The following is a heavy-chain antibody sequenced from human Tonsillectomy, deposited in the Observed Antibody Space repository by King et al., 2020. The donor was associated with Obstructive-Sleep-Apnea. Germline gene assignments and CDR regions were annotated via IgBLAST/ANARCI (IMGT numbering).Heavy chain of an antibody. Sequence: QLVQSGGGLVQPGGSLRLSCAASGFSFSSYWMSWVRQAPGKGLEWVANINEDGSEIYYVDSLKGRFTISRDNAKNSLYLQMNSLRAEDTAVYYCARAGDVGAVDYWGQGTLVTVSS. D-gene: IGHD1-26*01. J-gene: IGHJ4*02. CDR1: GFSFSSYW. CDR3: ARAGDVGAVDY. CDR2: INEDGSEI. V-gene: IGHV3-7*01.